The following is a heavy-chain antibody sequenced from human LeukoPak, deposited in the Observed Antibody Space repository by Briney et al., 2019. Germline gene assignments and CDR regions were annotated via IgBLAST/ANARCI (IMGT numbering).Heavy chain of an antibody. Sequence: SETLSLTCAVSGGSLRDHYRSWIRQVPGKGLEWIGEINDSGSTNYNPSLEGRVTLSVDPSKNQFSLKMRSVTAADTSVYYCARPYCSRGSCYRDFDYWGQGTLVTVSS. CDR1: GGSLRDHY. D-gene: IGHD2-15*01. J-gene: IGHJ4*02. V-gene: IGHV4-34*01. CDR3: ARPYCSRGSCYRDFDY. CDR2: INDSGST.